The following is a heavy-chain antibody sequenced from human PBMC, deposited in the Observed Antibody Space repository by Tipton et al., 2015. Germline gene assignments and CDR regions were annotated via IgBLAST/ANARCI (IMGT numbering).Heavy chain of an antibody. CDR3: ARDLEHGMDV. CDR2: ISFSDTT. J-gene: IGHJ6*02. D-gene: IGHD5-24*01. CDR1: GGSVSSGSYY. V-gene: IGHV4-61*01. Sequence: TLSLTCTVSGGSVSSGSYYWSWIRQPPGKGLEWIGYISFSDTTHYHPSLKIRVTISLDTSKNQFSRMLNSVTAADTAVYYCARDLEHGMDVWGQGTTVTVSS.